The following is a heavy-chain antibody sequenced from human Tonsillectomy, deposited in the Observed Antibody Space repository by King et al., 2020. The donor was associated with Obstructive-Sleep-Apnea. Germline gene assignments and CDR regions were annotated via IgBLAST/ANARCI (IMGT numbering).Heavy chain of an antibody. CDR2: IYYSGST. V-gene: IGHV4-31*01. J-gene: IGHJ2*01. CDR3: AGGYYQPCDWYFDL. D-gene: IGHD2-2*01. CDR1: GGSISSGGYY. Sequence: QLQESGPGLVKPSQTLSLTCTVSGGSISSGGYYWSWIRQHPGKGLEWIGYIYYSGSTFYNPSLKSLLTISVDTSKNQFSLKLSSVIAADTAVYYCAGGYYQPCDWYFDLWGRGTLVTVSS.